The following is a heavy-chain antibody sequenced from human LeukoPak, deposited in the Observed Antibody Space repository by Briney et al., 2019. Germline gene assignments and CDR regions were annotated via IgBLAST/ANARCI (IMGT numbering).Heavy chain of an antibody. CDR3: ARGQLAGGSGSYYAVFDY. CDR1: GDSVSSNSAA. D-gene: IGHD3-10*01. CDR2: TYYRSKWYN. V-gene: IGHV6-1*01. Sequence: SQTLSLTCAISGDSVSSNSAAWNWIRQSPSRGLEWLGRTYYRSKWYNDYAVSVKSRITINPDTSKNQFSLQLNSVTPEDTAVYYCARGQLAGGSGSYYAVFDYWGQGTLVTVSS. J-gene: IGHJ4*02.